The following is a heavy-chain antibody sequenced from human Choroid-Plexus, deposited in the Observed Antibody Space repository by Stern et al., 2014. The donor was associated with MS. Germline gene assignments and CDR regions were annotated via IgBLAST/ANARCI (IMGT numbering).Heavy chain of an antibody. CDR3: XXXXRGITIFGVVTDYYYLGMDV. Sequence: QVQLVQSGAEVKKPGASVKVSCKTSGYIFTGYYIHWVRQAPGQGLEWMAWINPNTGGTKYAQKFQGRVTMSRDTSISTAYVELSSLTSDDTAVYXXXXXXRGITIFGVVTDYYYLGMDVWGQGTTVTVSS. D-gene: IGHD3-3*01. CDR2: INPNTGGT. V-gene: IGHV1-2*02. J-gene: IGHJ6*02. CDR1: GYIFTGYY.